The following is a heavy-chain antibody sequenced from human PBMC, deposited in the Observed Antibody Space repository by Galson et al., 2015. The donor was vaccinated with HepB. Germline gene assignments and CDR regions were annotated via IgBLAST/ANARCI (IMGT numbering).Heavy chain of an antibody. D-gene: IGHD2-15*01. CDR3: ARKLVGVDDY. J-gene: IGHJ4*02. CDR1: GFSVGTNY. V-gene: IGHV3-66*01. Sequence: SLRLSCAASGFSVGTNYMTWVRQAPGEGLEWISVIYSGGTTYYADSVKGRFTISRDNDQNTVFLQMNSLRVEDTALYYCARKLVGVDDYWGQGTLVTVSS. CDR2: IYSGGTT.